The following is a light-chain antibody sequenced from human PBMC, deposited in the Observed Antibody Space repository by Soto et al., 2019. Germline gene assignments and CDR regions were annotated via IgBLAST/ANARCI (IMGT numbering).Light chain of an antibody. CDR3: QQGYTSAIT. CDR2: AAS. CDR1: QSIGKH. Sequence: DIQMTQSPSSLSASLGDRVTITCRASQSIGKHLNWYQQKPGKAPKFLIYAASSLQSGVPSRFSGSGSGTDFTLTVNSLQPEDFATYYCQQGYTSAITFGQGTRLEI. J-gene: IGKJ5*01. V-gene: IGKV1-39*01.